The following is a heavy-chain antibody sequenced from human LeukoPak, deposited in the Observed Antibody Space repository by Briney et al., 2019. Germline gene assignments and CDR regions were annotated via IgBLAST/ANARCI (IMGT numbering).Heavy chain of an antibody. CDR2: IYPLEAT. CDR3: AREIVAGLGVSFDI. D-gene: IGHD6-19*01. CDR1: GDSVNSGAYY. V-gene: IGHV4-61*02. J-gene: IGHJ3*02. Sequence: SETLSLTCTVSGDSVNSGAYYWSWLRQPAGKEPEWIGRIYPLEATNYNPSLKSRVAISVDTSKNQFSLKLSSVTAADTAVYYCAREIVAGLGVSFDIWGQGTMVTVSS.